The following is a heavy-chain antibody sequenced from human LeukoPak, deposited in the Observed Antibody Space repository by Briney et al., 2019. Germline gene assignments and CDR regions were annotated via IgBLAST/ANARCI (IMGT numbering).Heavy chain of an antibody. CDR2: INSDGSST. D-gene: IGHD1-26*01. V-gene: IGHV3-74*01. CDR3: ARVSSGSYFGYYYYYMGV. J-gene: IGHJ6*03. Sequence: GGSLRLSCAASGFTFSNYWMHWVRQAPGKGLVWVSRINSDGSSTSYADSVRGRFTISRDNAKNTLYLQMNSLRAEDTAVYYCARVSSGSYFGYYYYYMGVWGEGTTVTVSS. CDR1: GFTFSNYW.